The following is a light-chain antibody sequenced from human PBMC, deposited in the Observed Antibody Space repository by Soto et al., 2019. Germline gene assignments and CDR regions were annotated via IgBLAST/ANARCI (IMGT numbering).Light chain of an antibody. CDR1: GRDVGSYNY. CDR2: EVS. J-gene: IGLJ2*01. V-gene: IGLV2-8*01. CDR3: SSYEGSTNHVI. Sequence: QSALTQPPSASGSPGQSVTISCTGTGRDVGSYNYVSWYQQYPGRAPRLLIFEVSERPSGVPDRFSGSKSGNTASLTVSGLHAADEADYFYSSYEGSTNHVIFGAGTKLTVL.